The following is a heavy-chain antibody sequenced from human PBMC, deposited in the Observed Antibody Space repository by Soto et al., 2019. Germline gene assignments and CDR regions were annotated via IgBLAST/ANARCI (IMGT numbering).Heavy chain of an antibody. D-gene: IGHD2-8*01. CDR3: ATAYCTDGSSCGFDY. Sequence: EVQLVESRGGLIQPGGSLRLSCAASGFTVSNNYMSWVRQAPGKGLESVSVSYSDGSTYYANSVKGRFTISRDNPKNTLYLQMNSLRVEDTALYYCATAYCTDGSSCGFDYWGQGTLVTVSS. CDR2: SYSDGST. V-gene: IGHV3-53*01. J-gene: IGHJ4*02. CDR1: GFTVSNNY.